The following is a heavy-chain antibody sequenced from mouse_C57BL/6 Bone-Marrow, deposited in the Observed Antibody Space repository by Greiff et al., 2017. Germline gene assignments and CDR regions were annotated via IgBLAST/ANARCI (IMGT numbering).Heavy chain of an antibody. Sequence: EVQGVESGGGLVQPGGSLKLSCAASGFTFSDYYMYWVRQTPEKRLEWVAYISNGGGSTYYPDTVKGRFTISRDNAKNTLYLQMSRLKSEDTAMYYSARQETGTGGYYFDYWGQGTTLTVSS. CDR2: ISNGGGST. V-gene: IGHV5-12*01. CDR1: GFTFSDYY. CDR3: ARQETGTGGYYFDY. J-gene: IGHJ2*01. D-gene: IGHD4-1*01.